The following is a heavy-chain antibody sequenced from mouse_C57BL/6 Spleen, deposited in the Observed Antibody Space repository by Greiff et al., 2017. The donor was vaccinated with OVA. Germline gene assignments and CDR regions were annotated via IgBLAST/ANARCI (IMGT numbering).Heavy chain of an antibody. J-gene: IGHJ3*01. CDR1: GYSFTGYY. V-gene: IGHV1-42*01. Sequence: VQLQQSGPELVKPGASVKISCKASGYSFTGYYMNWVKQSPEKSLEWIGEINPSTGGTTYNQKFKAKATLTVDKSSSTAYMQLKSLTSEDSAVYYCAREGDYDYEFAYWGQGTLVTVSA. CDR2: INPSTGGT. D-gene: IGHD2-4*01. CDR3: AREGDYDYEFAY.